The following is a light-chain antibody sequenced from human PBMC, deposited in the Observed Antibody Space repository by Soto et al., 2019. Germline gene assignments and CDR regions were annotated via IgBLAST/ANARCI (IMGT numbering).Light chain of an antibody. J-gene: IGLJ3*02. V-gene: IGLV1-40*01. CDR2: GNS. CDR3: QSYDSSRSGWV. CDR1: SSNIGAGYD. Sequence: QSVLTQPPSVSGAPGQRVTISCTGSSSNIGAGYDVHWYQQLPGTAPKLLISGNSNRPSGVPDRFSGSKSGTSASLAITGLQAEDEADYDCQSYDSSRSGWVFGGGTKLTVL.